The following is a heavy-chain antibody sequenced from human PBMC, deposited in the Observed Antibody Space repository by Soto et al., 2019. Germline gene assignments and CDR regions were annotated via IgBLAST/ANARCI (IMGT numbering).Heavy chain of an antibody. V-gene: IGHV4-4*02. CDR3: ARGYSSSWYDPEYYFDY. CDR2: IYHSGST. Sequence: SETMYLTCAVSGGSISSSNWWSWVRQPPGKGLEWIGEIYHSGSTNYNPSLKSRVTISVDKSKNQFSLKLSSVTAADTAVYYCARGYSSSWYDPEYYFDYWGQGTLVTVPS. CDR1: GGSISSSNW. J-gene: IGHJ4*02. D-gene: IGHD6-13*01.